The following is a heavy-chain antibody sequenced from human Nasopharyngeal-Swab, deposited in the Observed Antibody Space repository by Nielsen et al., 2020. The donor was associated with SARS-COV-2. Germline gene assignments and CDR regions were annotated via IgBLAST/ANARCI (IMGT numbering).Heavy chain of an antibody. Sequence: PGKGLEWIGYIYYSGSTYYNPSLKSRVTISVDTSKNQFSLKPSSVTAADTAVYYCARYSLWLPVNWFDPWGQGTLVTVSS. V-gene: IGHV4-30-4*01. CDR2: IYYSGST. J-gene: IGHJ5*02. CDR3: ARYSLWLPVNWFDP. D-gene: IGHD5-18*01.